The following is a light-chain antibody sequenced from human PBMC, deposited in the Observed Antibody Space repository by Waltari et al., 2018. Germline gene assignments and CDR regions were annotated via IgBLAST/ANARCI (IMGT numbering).Light chain of an antibody. J-gene: IGLJ2*01. Sequence: QSVLTQPPSVSGAPGQRVTISCTGGGSNIGAGYDVHWYRQLPGKAPELLIYGVNNRPSGVPDRFVGSLSGTSASLAITGLQAEDEAEYYCQSYDTSLSVVFGGGTKLTV. CDR3: QSYDTSLSVV. CDR2: GVN. V-gene: IGLV1-40*01. CDR1: GSNIGAGYD.